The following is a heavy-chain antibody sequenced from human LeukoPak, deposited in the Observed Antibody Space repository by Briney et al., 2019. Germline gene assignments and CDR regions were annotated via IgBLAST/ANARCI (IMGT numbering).Heavy chain of an antibody. V-gene: IGHV3-30*02. J-gene: IGHJ4*02. CDR1: GFTFSSYG. D-gene: IGHD2-15*01. Sequence: GGSLRLSCAASGFTFSSYGMHWVRQAPGKGLEWVAFIRYDGSNKYYADSVKGRFTISRDNSENTLYLQMNSLRAEDTAVYYCAKVSGSYLPNFDYWGQGTLVTVS. CDR2: IRYDGSNK. CDR3: AKVSGSYLPNFDY.